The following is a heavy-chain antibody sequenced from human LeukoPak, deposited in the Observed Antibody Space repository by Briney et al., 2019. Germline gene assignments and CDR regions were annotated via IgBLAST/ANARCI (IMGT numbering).Heavy chain of an antibody. CDR1: GFTASSNY. D-gene: IGHD5-24*01. Sequence: AGGSLRLSCAASGFTASSNYMSWVRQDPGKGLEWVSVIYSDDRTYYADSVKGRFTISRHTSKKTLFLQMNSLRAEDTAVYYCAREVMAKRRAFDIWGQGTVVTVSS. J-gene: IGHJ3*02. CDR2: IYSDDRT. CDR3: AREVMAKRRAFDI. V-gene: IGHV3-53*04.